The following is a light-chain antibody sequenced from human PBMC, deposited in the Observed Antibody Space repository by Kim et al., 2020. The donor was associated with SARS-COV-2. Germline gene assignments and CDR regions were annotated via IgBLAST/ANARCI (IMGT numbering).Light chain of an antibody. CDR2: GAS. J-gene: IGKJ1*01. V-gene: IGKV1-27*01. CDR3: QKYNGAPWT. CDR1: QGINND. Sequence: ASVGDVVTITCRASQGINNDLAWYQQKPGKVPNLLFYGASALQSGVPSRFSGRGSGTDFTLTISSLQPEDVAIYYCQKYNGAPWTFGQGTKVDIK.